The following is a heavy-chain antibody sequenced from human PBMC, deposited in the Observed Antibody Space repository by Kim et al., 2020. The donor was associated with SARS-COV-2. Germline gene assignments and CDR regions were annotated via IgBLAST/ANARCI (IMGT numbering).Heavy chain of an antibody. D-gene: IGHD3-10*01. J-gene: IGHJ6*01. CDR1: GMDFSDAW. Sequence: GGSLRLSCAASGMDFSDAWMTWVRQAPGKGLEWVGRIKSKSDGEKTDYIAPVKGRFTISRDDSKNTLYLQMSSLKTEDTVVYYCAKYSGYYDYYYGLDV. CDR3: AKYSGYYDYYYGLDV. V-gene: IGHV3-15*01. CDR2: IKSKSDGEKT.